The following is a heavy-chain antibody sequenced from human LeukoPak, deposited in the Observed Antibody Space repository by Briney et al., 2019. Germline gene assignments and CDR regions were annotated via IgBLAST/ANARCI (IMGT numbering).Heavy chain of an antibody. CDR2: ISYDGSNK. J-gene: IGHJ4*02. CDR3: ARDSSRYNSSWCLSY. CDR1: GFTFSSYA. Sequence: GRSLRLSCAASGFTFSSYAMHWVRQAPGKGLEWVAVISYDGSNKYYADSVKGRFTISRDNSKNTLYLQMNSLRAEDTAVYYCARDSSRYNSSWCLSYWGQGTLVTVSS. V-gene: IGHV3-30*04. D-gene: IGHD6-13*01.